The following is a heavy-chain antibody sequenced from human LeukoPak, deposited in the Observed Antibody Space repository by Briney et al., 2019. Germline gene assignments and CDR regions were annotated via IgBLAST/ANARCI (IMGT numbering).Heavy chain of an antibody. V-gene: IGHV3-33*01. J-gene: IGHJ3*02. CDR3: ARAQDYDSSGYVDGFDI. CDR1: GFTFSSYG. Sequence: GGSLRLSCAASGFTFSSYGMHWVRQAPGKGLEWVAVIWYDGSKKYYADSVKGRFTISRDNSKNTLYLQMNSLRAEDTAVYYCARAQDYDSSGYVDGFDIWGQGTMVTVSS. D-gene: IGHD3-22*01. CDR2: IWYDGSKK.